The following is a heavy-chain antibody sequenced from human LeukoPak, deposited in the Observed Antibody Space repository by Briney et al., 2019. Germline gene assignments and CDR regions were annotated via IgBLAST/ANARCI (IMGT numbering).Heavy chain of an antibody. V-gene: IGHV4-34*01. D-gene: IGHD3-22*01. Sequence: SETLSLTCAVYGGSLSGYYWSWIREPPGKGLGWIGEINHSGSTNYNPSLKSRVTISVDTSKNQFPLKLSFVTAADTAVYYCARDVNYYDSSGYPLPWGQGTLVTVSS. J-gene: IGHJ5*02. CDR1: GGSLSGYY. CDR2: INHSGST. CDR3: ARDVNYYDSSGYPLP.